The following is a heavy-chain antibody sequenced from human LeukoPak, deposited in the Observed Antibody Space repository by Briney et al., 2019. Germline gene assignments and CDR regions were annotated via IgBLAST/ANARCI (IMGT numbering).Heavy chain of an antibody. CDR2: IYYSGST. CDR1: GGSISSGDYY. D-gene: IGHD2/OR15-2a*01. J-gene: IGHJ4*02. V-gene: IGHV4-30-4*08. Sequence: SETLSLTCTVSGGSISSGDYYWSWIRQPPGKGLEWIGYIYYSGSTYYNPSLKSRVTISVDTSKNQFSLKLSSVTAADTAVYYCARVWMVGSTTFDYWGQGTLVTVSS. CDR3: ARVWMVGSTTFDY.